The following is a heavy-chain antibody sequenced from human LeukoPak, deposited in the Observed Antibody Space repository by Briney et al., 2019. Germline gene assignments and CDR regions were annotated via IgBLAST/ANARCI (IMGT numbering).Heavy chain of an antibody. D-gene: IGHD3-22*01. J-gene: IGHJ4*02. CDR1: GGSFSGYY. Sequence: SETLSLTCAVYGGSFSGYYWSWIRQPPGKGLEWIGEINHSGSTNYNPSLKSRVTISVDTSKNQFSLKLSSVTAADTAVYYCARDNYYDSREIDYWGQGTLVTDSS. V-gene: IGHV4-34*01. CDR2: INHSGST. CDR3: ARDNYYDSREIDY.